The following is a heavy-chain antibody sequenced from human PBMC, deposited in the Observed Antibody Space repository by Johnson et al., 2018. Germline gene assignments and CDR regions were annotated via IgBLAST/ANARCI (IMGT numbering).Heavy chain of an antibody. CDR3: ARQSIYDSSGYYGEYFQH. CDR1: GGSISSSSYY. Sequence: QVQLQESGPGLVKPSETLSLTCTVSGGSISSSSYYWGWIRQPPGKGLEWIGSIYYSGSTYYNPSLKSRVSISVDPSKNQFSLKLSSVTAADTAVYYWARQSIYDSSGYYGEYFQHWGQGTLVTVSS. CDR2: IYYSGST. J-gene: IGHJ1*01. V-gene: IGHV4-39*01. D-gene: IGHD3-22*01.